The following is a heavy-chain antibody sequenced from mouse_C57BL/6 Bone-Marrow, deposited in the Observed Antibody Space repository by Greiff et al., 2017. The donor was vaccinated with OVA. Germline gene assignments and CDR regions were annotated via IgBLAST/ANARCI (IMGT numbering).Heavy chain of an antibody. J-gene: IGHJ3*01. D-gene: IGHD2-1*01. CDR3: ARPIYYGNYAWFAY. V-gene: IGHV5-15*04. CDR1: GFTFSDYG. Sequence: EVKVEESGGGLVQPGGSLKLSCAASGFTFSDYGMAWVRQAPRKGPEWVAFISNLAYSIYYADTVTGRFTISRENAKNTLYLEMSSLRSEDTAMYYCARPIYYGNYAWFAYWGQGTLVTVSA. CDR2: ISNLAYSI.